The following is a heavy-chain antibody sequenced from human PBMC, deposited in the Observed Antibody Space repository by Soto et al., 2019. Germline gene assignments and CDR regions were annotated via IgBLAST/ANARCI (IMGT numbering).Heavy chain of an antibody. CDR3: ARDLWSGYSVDYFDY. V-gene: IGHV3-48*02. CDR2: ISRTGRTA. D-gene: IGHD3-3*01. CDR1: GFTFSSYS. J-gene: IGHJ4*02. Sequence: EAQLVESGGGLVQPGGSLRLSCAASGFTFSSYSMDWVRQAPGKGLEWVSYISRTGRTAYYADSMKGRFTISRDNAKNSLYLQMNSLRDEDTAVYYCARDLWSGYSVDYFDYWGQGTLVTVSS.